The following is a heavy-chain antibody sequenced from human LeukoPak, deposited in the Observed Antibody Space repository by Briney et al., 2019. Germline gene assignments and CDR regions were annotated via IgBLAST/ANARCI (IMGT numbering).Heavy chain of an antibody. J-gene: IGHJ4*02. D-gene: IGHD6-13*01. V-gene: IGHV1-3*01. CDR3: ARDRGYSSSYHDY. CDR2: INAGNGNT. Sequence: ASVKVSCKASGYTFTSYAMHRVRQAPGQRLEWMGWINAGNGNTKYSQKFQGRVTITRDTSASTAYMELSSLRSEDTAVYYCARDRGYSSSYHDYWGQGTEVTVSS. CDR1: GYTFTSYA.